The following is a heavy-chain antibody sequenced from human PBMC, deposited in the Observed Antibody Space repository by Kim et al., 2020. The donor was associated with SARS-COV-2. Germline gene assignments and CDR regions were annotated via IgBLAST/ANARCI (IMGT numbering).Heavy chain of an antibody. Sequence: DGSKKFYADSVKGRFTISRDNSMDTLYLQMNSLRLEDTAVYYCTKDTMDVWGQGTTVTVSS. V-gene: IGHV3-30*02. CDR2: DGSKK. CDR3: TKDTMDV. J-gene: IGHJ6*02.